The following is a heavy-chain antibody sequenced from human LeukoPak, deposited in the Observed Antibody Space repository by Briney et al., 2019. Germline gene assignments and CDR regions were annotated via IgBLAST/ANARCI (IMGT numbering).Heavy chain of an antibody. D-gene: IGHD5-12*01. Sequence: GGSLRLSCAASGFTFNNYWMHWVRQAPGKGLVWVSHINSDGSSTTYADSVKGRFTISRDNAKNTLYLQMNSLRAEDTAVYYCARVNGYVSGAFDYWGQGTLVTVSS. CDR3: ARVNGYVSGAFDY. J-gene: IGHJ4*02. CDR2: INSDGSST. V-gene: IGHV3-74*03. CDR1: GFTFNNYW.